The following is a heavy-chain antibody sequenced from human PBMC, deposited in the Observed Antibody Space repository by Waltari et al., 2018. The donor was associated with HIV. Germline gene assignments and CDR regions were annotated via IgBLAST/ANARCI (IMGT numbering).Heavy chain of an antibody. CDR1: GYSISSGYY. Sequence: QVQLQESGPGLVKPSETLSLTCTVSGYSISSGYYWGWIRQPPGKGLEWIGSIYHSGSTYYNPSLKSRVTISVDTSKNQFSLKLSSVTAADTAVYYCARDKRGPRYYYYGMDVWGQGTTVTVSS. J-gene: IGHJ6*02. CDR2: IYHSGST. V-gene: IGHV4-38-2*02. CDR3: ARDKRGPRYYYYGMDV.